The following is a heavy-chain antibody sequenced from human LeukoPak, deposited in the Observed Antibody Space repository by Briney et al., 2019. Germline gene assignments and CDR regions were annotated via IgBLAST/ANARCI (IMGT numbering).Heavy chain of an antibody. V-gene: IGHV1-46*01. CDR1: GYTFTSYY. Sequence: ASVKVSCKASGYTFTSYYMHWVRQAPGQGLEWMGIINPSGGSTSYAQKLQGRVTMTTDTSTSTAYMELRSLRSDDTAVYYCARDGQSSWSILRDYYYNYMDVWGKGTTVTISS. D-gene: IGHD6-13*01. CDR2: INPSGGST. CDR3: ARDGQSSWSILRDYYYNYMDV. J-gene: IGHJ6*03.